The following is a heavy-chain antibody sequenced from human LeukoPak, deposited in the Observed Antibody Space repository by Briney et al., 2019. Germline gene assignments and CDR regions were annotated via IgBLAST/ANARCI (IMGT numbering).Heavy chain of an antibody. CDR2: INHSGST. D-gene: IGHD6-19*01. V-gene: IGHV4-34*01. Sequence: SETLSLTCAVYGGSFSGYYWSWIRQPPGKGLEWIGEINHSGSTNYNPSLKSRVTISVDTSKNQFSLKLSSVTAVDTAVYYCARGKIAVAPGYWGQGTLVTVSS. J-gene: IGHJ4*02. CDR3: ARGKIAVAPGY. CDR1: GGSFSGYY.